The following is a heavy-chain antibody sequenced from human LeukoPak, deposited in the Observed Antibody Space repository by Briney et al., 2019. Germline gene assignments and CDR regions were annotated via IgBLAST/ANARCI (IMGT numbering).Heavy chain of an antibody. CDR1: GFTFRVYG. CDR2: IQYDGAHS. Sequence: GGSLRLSCAASGFTFRVYGMHWVRQSPGKGLEWVAFIQYDGAHSYYADSVKGRFTISRDSSENTLYLQMNSLRPEDTAVYYCARVQSYSNSPPDSWGQGTLVTVSS. CDR3: ARVQSYSNSPPDS. D-gene: IGHD6-6*01. V-gene: IGHV3-30*02. J-gene: IGHJ4*02.